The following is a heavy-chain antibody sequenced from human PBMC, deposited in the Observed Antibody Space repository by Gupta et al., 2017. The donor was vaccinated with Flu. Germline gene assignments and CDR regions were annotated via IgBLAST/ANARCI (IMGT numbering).Heavy chain of an antibody. J-gene: IGHJ4*02. D-gene: IGHD5-12*01. CDR1: GCTFRSYW. CDR3: ARDRGWLQPAD. V-gene: IGHV3-7*01. CDR2: MNQDGREI. Sequence: EVRPVESGGGLVQTGGYRRLSCVVSGCTFRSYWMSWIRQDPGKGPEWVYNMNQDGREINEVDSVHGRFTIPRDNAKASLYLQIERLRVQDTPLYYGARDRGWLQPADGDQGTMVTVSS.